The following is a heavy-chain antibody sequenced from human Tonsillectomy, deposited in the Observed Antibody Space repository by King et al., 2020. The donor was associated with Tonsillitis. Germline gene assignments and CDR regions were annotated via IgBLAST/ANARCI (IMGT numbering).Heavy chain of an antibody. CDR2: VSYIGNT. V-gene: IGHV4-59*01. CDR3: ARDLTKYYDSTGYCGDAFDI. CDR1: GDSISSYY. D-gene: IGHD3-22*01. Sequence: VQLQESGPGLVKPSETLSLTCTVSGDSISSYYWSWIRQPPGKGLEWIGCVSYIGNTNYNPSLKSRVTISVDTSKNQFSLNLRSVTAADTAVYYCARDLTKYYDSTGYCGDAFDIWGHGTMVTVSS. J-gene: IGHJ3*02.